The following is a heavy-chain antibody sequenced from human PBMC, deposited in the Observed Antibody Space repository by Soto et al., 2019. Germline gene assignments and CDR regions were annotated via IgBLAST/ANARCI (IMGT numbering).Heavy chain of an antibody. CDR2: VNTYNGNP. D-gene: IGHD6-6*01. CDR1: GYTFTNYA. CDR3: ARDSQYSTDWQRFDS. V-gene: IGHV1-18*01. Sequence: QGQLVQSGVEVKKPGASVKVSCKASGYTFTNYAISWVRQAPGRGLEWMGWVNTYNGNPNYAQIFQGRVTMTTDTSTGTAYMELRSLKSDDSAVYYCARDSQYSTDWQRFDSWGQGTLVTVSS. J-gene: IGHJ4*02.